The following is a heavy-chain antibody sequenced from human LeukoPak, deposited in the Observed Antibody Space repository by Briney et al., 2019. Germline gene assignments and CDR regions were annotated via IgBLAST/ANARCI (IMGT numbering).Heavy chain of an antibody. J-gene: IGHJ4*01. V-gene: IGHV3-74*01. D-gene: IGHD1-1*01. CDR3: ARDWDGTTDLDY. CDR2: ITSDGSDI. CDR1: GFTFSSYW. Sequence: GGSLRLSCAGSGFTFSSYWMHWVRQAPGKGLVWVSRITSDGSDIVYADSVKGRFTISRDNAKNTLYLQMNSLRVEDTAFYYCARDWDGTTDLDYWGQGTLVTVSS.